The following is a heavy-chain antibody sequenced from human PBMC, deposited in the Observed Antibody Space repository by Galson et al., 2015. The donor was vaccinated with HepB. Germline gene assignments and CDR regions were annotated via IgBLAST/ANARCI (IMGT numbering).Heavy chain of an antibody. D-gene: IGHD3-22*01. CDR1: GFTFDDYT. J-gene: IGHJ4*02. Sequence: SLRLSCAASGFTFDDYTMHWVRQAPGKGLEWVSLISWDGGSTYYADSVKGRFTISRDNSKNSLYLQMNSLRTEDTALYYCAKGLGSGYLPYFDYWGQGTLVTVSS. CDR2: ISWDGGST. CDR3: AKGLGSGYLPYFDY. V-gene: IGHV3-43*01.